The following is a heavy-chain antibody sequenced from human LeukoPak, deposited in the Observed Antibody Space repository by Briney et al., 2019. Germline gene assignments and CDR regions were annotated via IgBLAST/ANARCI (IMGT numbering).Heavy chain of an antibody. Sequence: SETLSLTCAVYGGSFSGYYWSWIRQPPGKGLEWIGEINHSGSTNYNPSLKSRVTISVDTSKNQFSLKLSSVTAADTAVYYCAREKRAYSYGFRRGFDDYYYMDVWGKGTTVTVSS. CDR1: GGSFSGYY. CDR2: INHSGST. D-gene: IGHD5-18*01. V-gene: IGHV4-34*01. CDR3: AREKRAYSYGFRRGFDDYYYMDV. J-gene: IGHJ6*03.